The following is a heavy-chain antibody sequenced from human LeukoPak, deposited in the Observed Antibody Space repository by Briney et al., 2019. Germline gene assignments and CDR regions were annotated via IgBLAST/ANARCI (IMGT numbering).Heavy chain of an antibody. J-gene: IGHJ4*02. CDR3: ARVRRRPGSGWRRLDY. V-gene: IGHV3-7*04. D-gene: IGHD6-19*01. CDR1: GFTFSDYW. Sequence: GGSLRLSCAASGFTFSDYWMSWVRQAPGKGLEWVANIKQDGSEKYYVDSVKGRFTISRDNAKNSLYLQMNSLRAEDTAVYYCARVRRRPGSGWRRLDYWGQGTLVTVSS. CDR2: IKQDGSEK.